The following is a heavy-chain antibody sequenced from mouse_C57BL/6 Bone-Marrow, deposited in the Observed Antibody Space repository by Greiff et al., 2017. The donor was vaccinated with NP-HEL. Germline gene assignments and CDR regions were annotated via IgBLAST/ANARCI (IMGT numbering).Heavy chain of an antibody. D-gene: IGHD2-3*01. CDR2: FYPGDGDT. J-gene: IGHJ1*03. CDR3: ARLRGWPTRRGYFDV. V-gene: IGHV1-82*01. CDR1: GYAFSSSW. Sequence: QVQLQQSGPELVKPGASVKISCKASGYAFSSSWMNWVKQRPGKGLEWIGRFYPGDGDTNYNGKFKGKATLTADKSSSTAYMQLSSLTSEDSAVYFCARLRGWPTRRGYFDVWGTGTTVTVSS.